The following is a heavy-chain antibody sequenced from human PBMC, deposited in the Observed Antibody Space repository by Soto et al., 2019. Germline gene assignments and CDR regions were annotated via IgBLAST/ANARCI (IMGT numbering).Heavy chain of an antibody. J-gene: IGHJ6*02. V-gene: IGHV5-51*01. CDR2: IYPGDSDT. CDR1: GYTFTNYW. Sequence: GDSLKISCKGSGYTFTNYWIGWVRQMPGKGLEWMGIIYPGDSDTKYNPSFQGQVTISADKSITTTYLRWTSLKASDTAIYYCAASIFYYVMDVWGQGTTVTVSS. CDR3: AASIFYYVMDV.